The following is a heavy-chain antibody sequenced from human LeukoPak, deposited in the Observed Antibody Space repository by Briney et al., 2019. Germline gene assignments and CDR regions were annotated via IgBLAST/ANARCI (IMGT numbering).Heavy chain of an antibody. D-gene: IGHD4-11*01. CDR3: ATYSNPYYYYYGMDV. CDR1: GYSFTSYW. CDR2: IYPGDSDT. J-gene: IGHJ6*02. V-gene: IGHV5-51*01. Sequence: GESLKISCKGSGYSFTSYWIGWVRQMPGRGLEWMGIIYPGDSDTRYSPSFQGQVTISADKSISTAYLQWSSLKASDTAMYYCATYSNPYYYYYGMDVWGQGTTVTVSS.